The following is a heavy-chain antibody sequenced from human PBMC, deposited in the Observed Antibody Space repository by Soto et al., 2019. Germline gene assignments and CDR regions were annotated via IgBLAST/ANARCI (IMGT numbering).Heavy chain of an antibody. CDR1: GFTFSSYT. J-gene: IGHJ4*02. CDR3: VKDRYVDY. Sequence: GGSLRLSCSVSGFTFSSYTMHWVRQAPEKGLEYVSSITTNGGSTYYADSVKGRFTISRDNSKNTLYLQMSSLRAEDTAVYYCVKDRYVDYWGQGALVTSPQ. V-gene: IGHV3-64D*06. CDR2: ITTNGGST.